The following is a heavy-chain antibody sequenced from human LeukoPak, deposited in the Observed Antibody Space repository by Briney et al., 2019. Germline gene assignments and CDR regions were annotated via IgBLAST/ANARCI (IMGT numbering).Heavy chain of an antibody. D-gene: IGHD3-10*01. CDR1: GFTFSGYS. J-gene: IGHJ4*02. CDR3: ARSGSGIREGYFDY. Sequence: GGSLRLSCAASGFTFSGYSMNWVRQAPGKGLEWVSSISSSSAYIYYSDSLKGRFTISRDNAKNSLYLQMNSLRAEDTAVYYCARSGSGIREGYFDYWRQGTLVTVSS. CDR2: ISSSSAYI. V-gene: IGHV3-21*01.